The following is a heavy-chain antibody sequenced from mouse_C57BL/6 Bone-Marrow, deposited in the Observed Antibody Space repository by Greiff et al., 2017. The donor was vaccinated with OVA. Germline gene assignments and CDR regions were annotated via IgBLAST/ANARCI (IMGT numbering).Heavy chain of an antibody. CDR2: INPNNGGT. J-gene: IGHJ3*01. Sequence: EVQLQQSGPELVKPGASVKISCKASGYTFTDYYMNWVKQSHGKSLEWIGDINPNNGGTSYNQKFKGKATLTVDKSSSTAYMELRSLTSEDSAVYYCARHALGFAYWGQGTLVTVSA. CDR3: ARHALGFAY. CDR1: GYTFTDYY. V-gene: IGHV1-26*01.